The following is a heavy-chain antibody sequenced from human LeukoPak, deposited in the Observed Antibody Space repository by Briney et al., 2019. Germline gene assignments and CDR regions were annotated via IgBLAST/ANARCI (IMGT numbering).Heavy chain of an antibody. CDR1: GFTFSSYS. CDR2: ISSSSSYI. CDR3: ARYCGGDCYQYYFDY. V-gene: IGHV3-21*01. D-gene: IGHD2-21*02. Sequence: GGSLRLSCAASGFTFSSYSMNWVRRAPGKGLEWVSSISSSSSYIYYADSVKGRFTISRDNAENSLYLQMNSLRAEDTAVYYCARYCGGDCYQYYFDYWGQGTLVTVSS. J-gene: IGHJ4*02.